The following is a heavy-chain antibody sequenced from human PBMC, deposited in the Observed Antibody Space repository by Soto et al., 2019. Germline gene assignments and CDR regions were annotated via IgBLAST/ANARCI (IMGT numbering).Heavy chain of an antibody. CDR2: INPNSGGT. CDR3: AREPSNYDSSGSWVYYYYYYGVDV. D-gene: IGHD3-22*01. CDR1: GYTFTGYY. Sequence: GSSVKVSCKASGYTFTGYYMHWVRQAPGQGLEWMGWINPNSGGTNYAQKCQGRVTMTRDTSISTAYMELSRLRSDDTAVYYCAREPSNYDSSGSWVYYYYYYGVDVWGQGTTVTVSS. J-gene: IGHJ6*02. V-gene: IGHV1-2*02.